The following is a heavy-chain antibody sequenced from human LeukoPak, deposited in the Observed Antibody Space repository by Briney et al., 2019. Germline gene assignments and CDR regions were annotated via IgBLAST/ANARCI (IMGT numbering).Heavy chain of an antibody. J-gene: IGHJ3*02. CDR1: GGSIISGDYY. Sequence: SQTLSLTCTVSGGSIISGDYYWSWIRQPPGEGLEWVGYIYYSGSSYYNPSLKSRVTISIDTSKNQFSLKLSSVTAADTAVYYCARRAWLYAFDIWGQGTMVTVSS. V-gene: IGHV4-30-4*08. CDR2: IYYSGSS. CDR3: ARRAWLYAFDI. D-gene: IGHD3-22*01.